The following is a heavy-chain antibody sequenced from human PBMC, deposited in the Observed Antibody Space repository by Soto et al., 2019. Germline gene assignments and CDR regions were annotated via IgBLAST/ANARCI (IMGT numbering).Heavy chain of an antibody. D-gene: IGHD6-13*01. CDR1: GFSLSNARMG. CDR3: ARIPKKAAAGQFFYYYYGMAV. CDR2: IFSNDEK. V-gene: IGHV2-26*01. Sequence: SGPTLVNPTETLTLTCTVSGFSLSNARMGVSWIRQPPGKALEWLAHIFSNDEKSYSTSLKSRLTISKDTSKSQVVLTMTNMDPVDTATYYCARIPKKAAAGQFFYYYYGMAVWGQGTTVTVSS. J-gene: IGHJ6*02.